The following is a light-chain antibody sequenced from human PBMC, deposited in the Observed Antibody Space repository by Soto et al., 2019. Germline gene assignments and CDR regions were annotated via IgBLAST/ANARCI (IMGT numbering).Light chain of an antibody. CDR3: QQYGGSPRVS. Sequence: TQSPSTLSASVGDRVTITCRASQNIKSHLAWYQQKPGQAPRLLIYGASTRATGIPDRFSGSGSGTDFTLTISRLEPEDFAVYYCQQYGGSPRVSFGGGTKVEIK. V-gene: IGKV3-20*01. CDR1: QNIKSH. J-gene: IGKJ4*01. CDR2: GAS.